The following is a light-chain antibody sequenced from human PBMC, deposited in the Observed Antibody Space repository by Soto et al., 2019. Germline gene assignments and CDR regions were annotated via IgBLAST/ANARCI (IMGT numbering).Light chain of an antibody. V-gene: IGKV1-6*01. CDR3: IQDFISHLT. J-gene: IGKJ1*01. CDR2: ATS. CDR1: QGIRGD. Sequence: AIQMIQSPSSLSASLVDRVSITCRASQGIRGDLGWYQQKPGKAPKLLISATSTLQSGVPSRFIGRGSGTNFTLTISSLQPEDSATYYCIQDFISHLTVDQGTKVDIK.